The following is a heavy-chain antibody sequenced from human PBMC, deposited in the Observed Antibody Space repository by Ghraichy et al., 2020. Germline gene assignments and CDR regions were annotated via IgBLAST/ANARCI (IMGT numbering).Heavy chain of an antibody. V-gene: IGHV3-7*01. Sequence: GGSLRLSCAASGFTFSSYWMSWVRQAPGKGLEWVANIKQDGSEKYYVDSVKGRFTISRDNAKNSLYLQMNSLRAEDTAVYYCASVPLYSSGWYGFNYYYYGMDVWGQGTTVTVSS. CDR3: ASVPLYSSGWYGFNYYYYGMDV. CDR1: GFTFSSYW. CDR2: IKQDGSEK. D-gene: IGHD6-19*01. J-gene: IGHJ6*02.